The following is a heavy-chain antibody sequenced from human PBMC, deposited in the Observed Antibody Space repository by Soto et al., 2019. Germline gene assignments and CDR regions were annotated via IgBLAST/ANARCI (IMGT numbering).Heavy chain of an antibody. CDR3: ARIQLGYDAFDI. D-gene: IGHD6-6*01. V-gene: IGHV3-53*01. CDR1: GLNISNKY. J-gene: IGHJ3*02. CDR2: IQSGGPT. Sequence: PGGSLRLSWAASGLNISNKYVSWVRQAPGKGLEWVSLIQSGGPTYYADSVKGQFTISRDNAKNSLYLQMNSLRAEDTAVYYCARIQLGYDAFDIWGQGTMVTVSS.